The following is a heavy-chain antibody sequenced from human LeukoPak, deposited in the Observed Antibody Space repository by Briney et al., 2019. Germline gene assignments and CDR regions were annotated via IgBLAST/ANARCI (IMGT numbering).Heavy chain of an antibody. Sequence: GGSLRLSCAASGFTVSSYAMSWVRQAPGKGLEWVSAISGSGGSTYYADSVKGRFTISRDNSKNTLYLQMNRLRDEGTAVYYCAKTGAAYGYCSGGSCYSHYFDYWGQGTLVTVSS. CDR3: AKTGAAYGYCSGGSCYSHYFDY. CDR2: ISGSGGST. D-gene: IGHD2-15*01. V-gene: IGHV3-23*01. CDR1: GFTVSSYA. J-gene: IGHJ4*02.